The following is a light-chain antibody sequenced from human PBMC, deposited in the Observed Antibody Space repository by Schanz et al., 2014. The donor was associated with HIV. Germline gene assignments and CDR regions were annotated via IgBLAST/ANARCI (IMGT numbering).Light chain of an antibody. CDR2: YSS. Sequence: QSVLTQPPSVSGAPGQRVTISCTGSRSNIGTGYDVHWFQHLPGTAPKLLIYYSSNRPSGVPDRFSGSKSGTSASLAITGLQAEDEANYYCAVWDDSLRAVLFGGGTKLTVL. J-gene: IGLJ2*01. CDR1: RSNIGTGYD. CDR3: AVWDDSLRAVL. V-gene: IGLV1-40*01.